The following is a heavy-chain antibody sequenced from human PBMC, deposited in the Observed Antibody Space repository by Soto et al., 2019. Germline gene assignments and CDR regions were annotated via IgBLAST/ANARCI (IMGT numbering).Heavy chain of an antibody. CDR2: ISYDGSNK. D-gene: IGHD3-16*01. V-gene: IGHV3-30*18. Sequence: GGSLRLSCAASGFTFSSYGMHWVRQAPGKGLEWVAVISYDGSNKYYADSVKGRFTISRDNSKNTLYLQMNSLRAEDTAVYYCAKDGGGFGAYDIWGQGTMVTVSS. J-gene: IGHJ3*02. CDR1: GFTFSSYG. CDR3: AKDGGGFGAYDI.